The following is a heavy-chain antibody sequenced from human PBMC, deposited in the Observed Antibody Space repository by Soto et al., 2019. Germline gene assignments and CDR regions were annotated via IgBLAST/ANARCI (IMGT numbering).Heavy chain of an antibody. CDR2: ISSSSSYI. CDR3: ARAKYYYDSHTGGWFDP. D-gene: IGHD3-22*01. CDR1: GFTFSSYA. V-gene: IGHV3-21*01. J-gene: IGHJ5*02. Sequence: PGGSLRLSCAASGFTFSSYAMSWVRQAPGKGLEWVSSISSSSSYIYYADSVNGRFTISRDNAKNSPYLQMNSLRAEDTAVYYCARAKYYYDSHTGGWFDPWGQGTLVTVSS.